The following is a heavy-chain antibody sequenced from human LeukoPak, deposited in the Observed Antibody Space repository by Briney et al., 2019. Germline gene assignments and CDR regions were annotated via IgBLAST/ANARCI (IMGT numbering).Heavy chain of an antibody. Sequence: GGSLRLSCAGYGFTFSSYGMNWVRQAPGKGLEWLSSISSGSSYIFYADSMKGRFTISRDNSKNTLYLQMNSLRAEDTAVYYCARDLIGGYGSGSWGQGTLVTVSS. D-gene: IGHD3-10*01. J-gene: IGHJ4*02. CDR1: GFTFSSYG. V-gene: IGHV3-21*04. CDR3: ARDLIGGYGSGS. CDR2: ISSGSSYI.